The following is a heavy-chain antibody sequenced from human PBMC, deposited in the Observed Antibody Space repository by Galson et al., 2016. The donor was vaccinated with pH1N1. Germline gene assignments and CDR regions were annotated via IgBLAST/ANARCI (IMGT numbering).Heavy chain of an antibody. CDR3: VRAIASGYGY. V-gene: IGHV3-7*03. D-gene: IGHD5-18*01. CDR1: GFTFSTYW. Sequence: SLRLSCAASGFTFSTYWMHWVRQAPGKGLEWVANIKQDGSEKYYVDSVKGRFTISRDNGKNSLYLQMNSLRVEDTAVYYRVRAIASGYGYWGQGTLVTVSS. CDR2: IKQDGSEK. J-gene: IGHJ4*02.